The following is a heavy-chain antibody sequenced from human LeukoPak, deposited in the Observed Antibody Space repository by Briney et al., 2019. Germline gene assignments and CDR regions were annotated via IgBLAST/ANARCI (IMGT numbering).Heavy chain of an antibody. CDR2: IYPGDSDT. J-gene: IGHJ4*02. Sequence: GESLKISCRGSGYSFTSYWIGWVRQMPGKGLGWMGIIYPGDSDTRYSPSFQGQVIISADKSINTAYLQWSSLKASDTAMYYCARQSLVGGSGSYFPRHWGQGTLVTVSS. CDR3: ARQSLVGGSGSYFPRH. V-gene: IGHV5-51*01. CDR1: GYSFTSYW. D-gene: IGHD3-10*01.